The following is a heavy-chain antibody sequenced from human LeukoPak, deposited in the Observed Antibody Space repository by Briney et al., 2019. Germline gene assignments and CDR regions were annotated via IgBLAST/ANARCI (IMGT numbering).Heavy chain of an antibody. CDR3: AREVSRYYYDSGDY. CDR1: GFTFDDYG. D-gene: IGHD3-22*01. V-gene: IGHV3-20*04. CDR2: INWNGGST. Sequence: PGGSLRLSCAASGFTFDDYGMSWVRQAPGKGLEWVSGINWNGGSTGYADSVKGRFTISRDNAKNSLYLQMNSLRAEDTALYYCAREVSRYYYDSGDYWGQGTLVTVSS. J-gene: IGHJ4*02.